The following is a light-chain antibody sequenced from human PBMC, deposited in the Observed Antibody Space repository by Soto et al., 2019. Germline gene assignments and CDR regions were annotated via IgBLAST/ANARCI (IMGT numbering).Light chain of an antibody. CDR3: QQYGSSPWWT. J-gene: IGKJ1*01. V-gene: IGKV3-20*01. CDR2: GAS. Sequence: EIVLTQSPGTLSLSPGERATLSCRASQSVSSSYLAWYQQKPGQAPRLLIYGASSRATGIPDRFSGSGSGTDFTLTISXLXPEDFAVXYCQQYGSSPWWTFGQGTKVEIK. CDR1: QSVSSSY.